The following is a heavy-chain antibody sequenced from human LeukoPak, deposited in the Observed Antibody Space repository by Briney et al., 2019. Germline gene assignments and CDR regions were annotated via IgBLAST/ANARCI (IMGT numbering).Heavy chain of an antibody. D-gene: IGHD4-17*01. CDR3: ASTLGDNWFDP. CDR2: IYYSGST. V-gene: IGHV4-39*07. Sequence: PSETLSLTCTVSGGSISSSSYYWGWIRQPPGKGLEWIGSIYYSGSTYYNPSLKSRVTISVDTSKNQFSLKLSSVTAADTAVYYCASTLGDNWFDPWGQGTLVTVSS. J-gene: IGHJ5*02. CDR1: GGSISSSSYY.